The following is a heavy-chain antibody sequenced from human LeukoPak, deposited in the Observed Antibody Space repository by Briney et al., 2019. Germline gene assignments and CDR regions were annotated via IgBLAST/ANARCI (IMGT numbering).Heavy chain of an antibody. D-gene: IGHD1-7*01. CDR2: ISSNGGST. V-gene: IGHV3-64*05. CDR1: GFTFSNYA. CDR3: VQVVLELSGFDI. Sequence: GGSLRLSCSASGFTFSNYAMHWVRQAAGKGLEHVSAISSNGGSTSYADSVKGRFTISRDNSKNTLYIQMSSLRAEDTAVYYCVQVVLELSGFDIWGQGTMVTVSS. J-gene: IGHJ3*02.